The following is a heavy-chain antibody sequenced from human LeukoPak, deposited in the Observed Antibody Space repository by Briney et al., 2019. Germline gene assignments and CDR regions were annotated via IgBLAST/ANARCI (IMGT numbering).Heavy chain of an antibody. D-gene: IGHD1-26*01. CDR3: ARRDSGSYSFDY. CDR2: IYYSGST. CDR1: GGSIRSYY. J-gene: IGHJ4*02. Sequence: SETLSLTCTVSGGSIRSYYWSWIRQPPGKGLEWIGYIYYSGSTNYNPSLKSRVTISLDTSKNQFSLKLSSVTAADTAVYYCARRDSGSYSFDYWGQGNLVTVSS. V-gene: IGHV4-59*01.